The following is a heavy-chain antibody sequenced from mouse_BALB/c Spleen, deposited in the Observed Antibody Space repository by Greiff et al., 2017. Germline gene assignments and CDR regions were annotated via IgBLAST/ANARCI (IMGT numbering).Heavy chain of an antibody. V-gene: IGHV10-1*02. Sequence: EVQLVESGGGLVQPTGSLKLSCAASGFTFNTYAMNWVRQAPGTGLEWVARIRSKSNNYATYYADSVKDRFTISRDDSQSMLYLQMNNLKTEDTAMYYCVRERYYYGSFPYYYAMDYWGQGTSVTVSS. D-gene: IGHD1-1*01. CDR1: GFTFNTYA. CDR3: VRERYYYGSFPYYYAMDY. CDR2: IRSKSNNYAT. J-gene: IGHJ4*01.